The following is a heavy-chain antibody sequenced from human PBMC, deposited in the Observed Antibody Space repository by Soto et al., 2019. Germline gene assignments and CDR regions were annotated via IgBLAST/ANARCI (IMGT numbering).Heavy chain of an antibody. D-gene: IGHD3-22*01. CDR1: GFTFSSYS. CDR3: ARDAPGYYDSSTDWFDP. V-gene: IGHV3-21*01. J-gene: IGHJ5*02. Sequence: EVQLVESGGGLVKPGGSLRLSCAASGFTFSSYSMNWVRQAPGKGLEWVSSISSSSSYIYYADSVKGRFTISRDNAKNSLYLQMNSLRAEDTAVYYCARDAPGYYDSSTDWFDPWGQGTLVTASS. CDR2: ISSSSSYI.